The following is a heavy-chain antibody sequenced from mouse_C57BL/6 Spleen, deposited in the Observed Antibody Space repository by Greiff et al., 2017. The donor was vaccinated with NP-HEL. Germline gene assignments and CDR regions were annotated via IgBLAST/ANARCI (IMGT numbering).Heavy chain of an antibody. CDR1: GYTFTSYW. V-gene: IGHV1-59*01. D-gene: IGHD4-1*02. J-gene: IGHJ3*01. CDR2: IDPSDSYT. CDR3: ASTGTGAY. Sequence: QVQLQQPGAELVRPGTSVKLSCKASGYTFTSYWMHWVKQRPGQGLEWIGVIDPSDSYTNYIQKFKGKATLTVDTSSSTAYMQLSSLTSEDSAVYYCASTGTGAYWGQGTLVTVSA.